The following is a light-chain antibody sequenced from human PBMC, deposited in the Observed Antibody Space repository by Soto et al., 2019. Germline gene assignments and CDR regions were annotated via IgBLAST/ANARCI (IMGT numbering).Light chain of an antibody. Sequence: QSVLTQPPSASGTPGQRVTISCSGSSSNIGSNSVNWYKKFPATAPKLLLYGNNQRPSGVPDRFSGSKSGTSASLAISGLHSEDEADYFCAAWDDTLNGVVFGGGTKLTVL. CDR2: GNN. V-gene: IGLV1-44*01. CDR1: SSNIGSNS. CDR3: AAWDDTLNGVV. J-gene: IGLJ3*02.